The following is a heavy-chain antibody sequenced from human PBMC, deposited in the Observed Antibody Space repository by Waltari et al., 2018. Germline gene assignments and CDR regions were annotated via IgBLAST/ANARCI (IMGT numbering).Heavy chain of an antibody. Sequence: QVQLQESGPGLVKPSETLSLTCAVSGYSISSGYYWGWIRQPPGKGLEWSGRNKHRGRTYYNPSIRSGVTISVDTSKNQFSLKLGSVTAADTAVYYCARQGSSSSPTYFDYWGQGTLVTVSS. CDR3: ARQGSSSSPTYFDY. J-gene: IGHJ4*02. CDR2: NKHRGRT. V-gene: IGHV4-38-2*01. D-gene: IGHD6-6*01. CDR1: GYSISSGYY.